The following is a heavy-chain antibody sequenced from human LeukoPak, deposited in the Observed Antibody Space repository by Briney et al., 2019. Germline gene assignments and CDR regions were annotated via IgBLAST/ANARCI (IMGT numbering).Heavy chain of an antibody. D-gene: IGHD1-26*01. V-gene: IGHV3-48*01. CDR1: GFTFSRYW. Sequence: GGSLRLSCAASGFTFSRYWMNWVRQAPGKGLEWFSYISSGSGTIYYADSVKGRFTISRDNAKNSLYLQMNSLRAEDTAVYYCARGSGTYSLGFDYWGQGTLVTVSS. J-gene: IGHJ4*02. CDR2: ISSGSGTI. CDR3: ARGSGTYSLGFDY.